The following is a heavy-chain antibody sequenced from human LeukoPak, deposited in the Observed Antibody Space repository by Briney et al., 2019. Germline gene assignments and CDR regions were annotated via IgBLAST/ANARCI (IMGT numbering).Heavy chain of an antibody. CDR1: GFTFSSYE. Sequence: GGSLRLSCAASGFTFSSYEMNWVRQAPGKGLEWVSYISSSGSTIYYADSVKGRFTISRDNAKNSLYLQMNSLRAEDTAVYYCARDSQSSGWYNNAFDIWGQGTMVTVSS. CDR3: ARDSQSSGWYNNAFDI. V-gene: IGHV3-48*03. J-gene: IGHJ3*02. D-gene: IGHD6-19*01. CDR2: ISSSGSTI.